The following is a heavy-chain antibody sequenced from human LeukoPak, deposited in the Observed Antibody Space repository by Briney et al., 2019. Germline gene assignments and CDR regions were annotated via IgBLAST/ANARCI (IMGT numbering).Heavy chain of an antibody. J-gene: IGHJ4*02. CDR1: DGSSSSSS. Sequence: SETLSLTCTVSDGSSSSSSWNWIRQPPGKGLEWIGYIYYSGSTNYNPSLKSRVTISVDTSKNQFSLKLSSVTAADTAVYYCARVSSGSYYKFDYWGQGTLVTVSS. V-gene: IGHV4-59*12. D-gene: IGHD3-10*01. CDR3: ARVSSGSYYKFDY. CDR2: IYYSGST.